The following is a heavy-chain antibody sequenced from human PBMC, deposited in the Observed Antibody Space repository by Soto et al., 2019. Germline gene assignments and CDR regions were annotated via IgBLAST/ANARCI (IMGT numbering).Heavy chain of an antibody. D-gene: IGHD2-2*01. Sequence: GGSLRLSCAASGFTFSSYAMSWVRQAPGKGLEWVSAISGSGGSTYYADSVKGRFTISRDNSKNTLYLQMKSLRAEDTAVYYCAKDRPAAKANYYYYGMDVWGQGTTVTVSS. CDR2: ISGSGGST. J-gene: IGHJ6*02. CDR1: GFTFSSYA. CDR3: AKDRPAAKANYYYYGMDV. V-gene: IGHV3-23*01.